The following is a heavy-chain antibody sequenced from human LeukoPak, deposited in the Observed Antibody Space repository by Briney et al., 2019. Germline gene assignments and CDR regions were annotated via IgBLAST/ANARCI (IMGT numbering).Heavy chain of an antibody. CDR1: GFTFSSYG. J-gene: IGHJ4*02. D-gene: IGHD5-24*01. CDR3: ASLQGDY. CDR2: ISYDGSNK. Sequence: GGSLRLSCAASGFTFSSYGTHWVRQAPGKGLGWVAVISYDGSNKYYADSVKGRFTISRDNSKNTLYLQMNSLRAEDTAVYYCASLQGDYWGQGTLVTVSS. V-gene: IGHV3-30*03.